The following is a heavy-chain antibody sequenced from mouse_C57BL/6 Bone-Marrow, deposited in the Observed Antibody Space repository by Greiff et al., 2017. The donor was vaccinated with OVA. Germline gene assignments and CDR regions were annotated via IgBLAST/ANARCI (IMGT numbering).Heavy chain of an antibody. Sequence: EVKLQESGAELVRPGASVKLSCTASGFNIKDDYMHWVKQRPEQGLEWIGWIDPENGDTEYASKFQGKATITADTSSNTAYLQLSSLTSEDTAVYYCTTGYGSSYEDFDYWGQGTTLTVSS. D-gene: IGHD1-1*01. CDR2: IDPENGDT. V-gene: IGHV14-4*01. CDR3: TTGYGSSYEDFDY. J-gene: IGHJ2*01. CDR1: GFNIKDDY.